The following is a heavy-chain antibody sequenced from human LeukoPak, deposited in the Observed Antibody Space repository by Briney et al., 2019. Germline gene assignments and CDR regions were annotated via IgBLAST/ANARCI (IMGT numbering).Heavy chain of an antibody. D-gene: IGHD6-13*01. CDR1: GFTFSTYW. CDR2: INSDGSST. V-gene: IGHV3-74*01. CDR3: ARDSSSWYDYGMDV. J-gene: IGHJ6*04. Sequence: GGSLRLSCAASGFTFSTYWMHWVRQAPGKGLVWVSRINSDGSSTSYADSVKGRFTISRDNAKNTLYLQMNSLRAEDTAVYYCARDSSSWYDYGMDVWGKGTTVTVSS.